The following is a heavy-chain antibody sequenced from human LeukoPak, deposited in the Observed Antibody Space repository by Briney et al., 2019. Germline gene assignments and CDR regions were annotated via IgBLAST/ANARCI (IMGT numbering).Heavy chain of an antibody. V-gene: IGHV4-34*01. Sequence: SETLSLTCAVYGGSFSGYYWSWIRQPPGKGLEWIGEINHSGSTNYNPSLKSRVTISVDTSKNQFSLKLSSVTAADTAVYCCASQDYDILTGYYRTALGYYYYYMDVWGKGTTVTVSS. CDR2: INHSGST. CDR1: GGSFSGYY. D-gene: IGHD3-9*01. J-gene: IGHJ6*03. CDR3: ASQDYDILTGYYRTALGYYYYYMDV.